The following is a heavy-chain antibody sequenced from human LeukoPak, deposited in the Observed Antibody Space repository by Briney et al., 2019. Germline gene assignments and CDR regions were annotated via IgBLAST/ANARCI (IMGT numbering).Heavy chain of an antibody. CDR3: ARDGRPFLEWLYTNWFDP. CDR1: GYTFTSYG. Sequence: AAVHVSFMSSGYTFTSYGISWVRQPPGQGLEWMGWISAYNGNTNYAQKLQGRVTMTTYTSTSTAYMELRSLRSDGPAVYYCARDGRPFLEWLYTNWFDPWGQGTLVTVSS. CDR2: ISAYNGNT. V-gene: IGHV1-18*01. D-gene: IGHD3-3*01. J-gene: IGHJ5*02.